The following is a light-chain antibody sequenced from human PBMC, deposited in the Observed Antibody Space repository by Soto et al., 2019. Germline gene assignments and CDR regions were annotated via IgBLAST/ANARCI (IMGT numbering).Light chain of an antibody. CDR2: DVS. J-gene: IGLJ2*01. CDR1: SGDVGGYKY. V-gene: IGLV2-14*01. CDR3: SSYTSRSTLE. Sequence: QSALTQPASVSGSPGQSITLSCTGTSGDVGGYKYVSWYQQHPGKAPKLMIYDVSNRPSGVSNRFSGSKSGNTASLTISGLQAEDEADYDCSSYTSRSTLEFGGGTQLTVL.